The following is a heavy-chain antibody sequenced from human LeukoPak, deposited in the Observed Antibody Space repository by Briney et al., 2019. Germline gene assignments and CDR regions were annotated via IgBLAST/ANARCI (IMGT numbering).Heavy chain of an antibody. CDR3: AKDMGTVTDNFDS. Sequence: TGGSLRLSCAASGFTFNKYWMNWVRQAPGKELEWVANIQPDGGEKYYVESVKGRFTISRDNAKNSPYLHMSSLRAEDTAVYYCAKDMGTVTDNFDSWGQGTLVTVSS. CDR1: GFTFNKYW. D-gene: IGHD2-21*02. J-gene: IGHJ4*02. CDR2: IQPDGGEK. V-gene: IGHV3-7*01.